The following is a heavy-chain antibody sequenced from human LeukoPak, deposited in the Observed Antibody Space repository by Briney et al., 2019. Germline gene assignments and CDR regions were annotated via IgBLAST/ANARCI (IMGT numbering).Heavy chain of an antibody. CDR2: ISYDGSNK. CDR3: ATFTGDAFDI. D-gene: IGHD3-16*01. CDR1: GFTFSSYG. J-gene: IGHJ3*02. V-gene: IGHV3-30*03. Sequence: GGSLRLSCAASGFTFSSYGMHWVRQAPGKGLEWVAVISYDGSNKYYADSVKGRITISRDNSKNTLYLQMNSLRAEDTAVYYCATFTGDAFDIWGQGTMVTVSS.